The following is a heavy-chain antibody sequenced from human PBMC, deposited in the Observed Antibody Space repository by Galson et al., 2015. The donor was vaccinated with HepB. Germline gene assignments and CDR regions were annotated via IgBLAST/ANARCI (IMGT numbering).Heavy chain of an antibody. CDR1: GDSVSSNSAA. CDR3: ASVPYSSSWWHYYGMDV. CDR2: TYYRSKWYN. D-gene: IGHD6-13*01. Sequence: CAISGDSVSSNSAAWNWIRQSPSRGLEWLGRTYYRSKWYNDYAVSVKSRITINPDTSKNQFSLKLSSVTAADTAVYYCASVPYSSSWWHYYGMDVWGQGTTVTVSS. V-gene: IGHV6-1*01. J-gene: IGHJ6*02.